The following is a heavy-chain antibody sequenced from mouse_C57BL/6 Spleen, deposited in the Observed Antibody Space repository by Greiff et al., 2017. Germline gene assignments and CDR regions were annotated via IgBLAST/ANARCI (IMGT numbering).Heavy chain of an antibody. Sequence: QVQLQQPGAELVKPGASVKLSCKASGYTFTSYWMHWVKQRPGQGLEWIGMIHPNSGSTNYNEKVKSKATLSVDKSSSAAYMQLSSLTSEDSAVYYCASSTGTDAMDYWGQGTSVTVSA. V-gene: IGHV1-64*01. J-gene: IGHJ4*01. CDR2: IHPNSGST. CDR3: ASSTGTDAMDY. CDR1: GYTFTSYW. D-gene: IGHD4-1*01.